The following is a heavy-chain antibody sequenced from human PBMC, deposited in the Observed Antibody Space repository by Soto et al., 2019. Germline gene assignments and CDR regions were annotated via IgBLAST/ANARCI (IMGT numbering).Heavy chain of an antibody. CDR3: ARVAYQSLDN. D-gene: IGHD3-16*01. J-gene: IGHJ4*02. V-gene: IGHV1-46*01. Sequence: GASVKVSCKASGYTVTTHHMHWVRQAPGQGLEGMGIINPNDGGTLYAQKFQGRVTMTRDTSTSTVYVELSSLTSEDTAVYYCARVAYQSLDNWGQGTLVTVSS. CDR1: GYTVTTHH. CDR2: INPNDGGT.